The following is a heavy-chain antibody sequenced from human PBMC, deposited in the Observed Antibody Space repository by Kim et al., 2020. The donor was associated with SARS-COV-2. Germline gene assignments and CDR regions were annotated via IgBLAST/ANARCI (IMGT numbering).Heavy chain of an antibody. CDR2: VDHSGTT. J-gene: IGHJ5*02. CDR3: ARGVSSAWTLRAWFDP. Sequence: SETLSLICVVSGASISSSSCWSWFRQPPGKGLEWIGEVDHSGTTSYNVSLKSRVTISVDKSKNQFSLRLNSVSAADTAVYYCARGVSSAWTLRAWFDPWGQGTLVTVSP. CDR1: GASISSSSC. D-gene: IGHD3-22*01. V-gene: IGHV4-4*02.